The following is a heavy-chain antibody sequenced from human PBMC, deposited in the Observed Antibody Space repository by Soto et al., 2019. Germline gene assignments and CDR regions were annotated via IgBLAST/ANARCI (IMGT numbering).Heavy chain of an antibody. D-gene: IGHD5-18*01. CDR2: ISYDGSNK. CDR1: GFTFSSYG. V-gene: IGHV3-30*18. CDR3: AKGLGAQLWLSVGY. Sequence: SLRLSCAASGFTFSSYGMHWVRQAPGKGLEWVAVISYDGSNKYYADSVKGRFTISRDNSKNTLYLQMNSLRAEDTAVYYCAKGLGAQLWLSVGYWGQGTLVTVSS. J-gene: IGHJ4*02.